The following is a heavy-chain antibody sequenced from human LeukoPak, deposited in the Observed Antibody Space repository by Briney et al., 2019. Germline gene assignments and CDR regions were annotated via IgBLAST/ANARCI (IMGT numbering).Heavy chain of an antibody. CDR2: ISAYNGNT. D-gene: IGHD3-22*01. J-gene: IGHJ4*02. CDR3: ARVFHDSSGYYPYYFDY. V-gene: IGHV1-18*04. CDR1: GYTFTGYH. Sequence: ASVKVSCKASGYTFTGYHMHWVRQAPGQGLEWMGWISAYNGNTNYAQKLQGRVTMTTDTSTSTAYMELRSLRSDDTAVYYCARVFHDSSGYYPYYFDYWGQGTLVPVSS.